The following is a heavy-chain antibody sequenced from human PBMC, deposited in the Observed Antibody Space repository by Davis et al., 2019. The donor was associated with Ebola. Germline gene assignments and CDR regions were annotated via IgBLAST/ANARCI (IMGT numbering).Heavy chain of an antibody. D-gene: IGHD3-16*01. J-gene: IGHJ4*02. V-gene: IGHV3-7*01. Sequence: PGGSLRLSCAASGFIFSSYAMHWVRQAPGKGLEWVARINEGGSAKQYVDSVKGRFTISRDNPKNTLYLQMDTLRVDDTALYYCTRDFGNYWGQGILVTVSS. CDR3: TRDFGNY. CDR2: INEGGSAK. CDR1: GFIFSSYA.